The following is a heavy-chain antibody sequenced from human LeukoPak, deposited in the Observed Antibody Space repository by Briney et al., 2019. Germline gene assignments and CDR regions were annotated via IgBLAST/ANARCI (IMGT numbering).Heavy chain of an antibody. CDR1: GGSISSSSYY. D-gene: IGHD4-23*01. CDR3: ARDRGGNSDFDY. Sequence: SETLSLTCTVSGGSISSSSYYWGWIRQPPGKGLEWIGSIHYSGTTYFNPSLKSRVTISVDTSKNQFSLKLSSVTAADTAVYYCARDRGGNSDFDYWGQGTLVTVSS. J-gene: IGHJ4*02. V-gene: IGHV4-39*02. CDR2: IHYSGTT.